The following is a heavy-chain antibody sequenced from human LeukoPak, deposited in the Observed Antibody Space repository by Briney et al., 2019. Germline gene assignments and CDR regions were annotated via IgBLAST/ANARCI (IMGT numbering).Heavy chain of an antibody. V-gene: IGHV4-38-2*02. CDR2: FFYGGST. CDR1: GYSISSGYY. D-gene: IGHD1-26*01. Sequence: SETLSLISTVSGYSISSGYYWGWIRQPPRKGLEWIGSFFYGGSTYYSPSLKSRLTMSGDASKNQFSLMLNSVTAADTAMYFCARLNGSNYETYCDYWGQGTLVTVSS. CDR3: ARLNGSNYETYCDY. J-gene: IGHJ4*02.